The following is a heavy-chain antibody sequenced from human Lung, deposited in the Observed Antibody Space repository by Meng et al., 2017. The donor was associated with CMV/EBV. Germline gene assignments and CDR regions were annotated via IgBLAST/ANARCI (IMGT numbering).Heavy chain of an antibody. CDR1: GFTFSSYA. CDR3: ASLRDFDY. V-gene: IGHV3-30*04. Sequence: SMRLSCAASGFTFSSYAMHWVRQAPGKGLEWVAVISYDGSNKYYADSVKGRFTISRDNSKNTLYPQMNSLRAEDTAVYYCASLRDFDYWGQGTLVTVSS. J-gene: IGHJ4*02. D-gene: IGHD3-16*01. CDR2: ISYDGSNK.